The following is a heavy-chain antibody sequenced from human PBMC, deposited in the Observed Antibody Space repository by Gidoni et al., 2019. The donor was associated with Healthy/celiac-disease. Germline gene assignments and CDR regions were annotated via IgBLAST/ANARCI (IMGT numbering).Heavy chain of an antibody. CDR1: GYTIPSYV. D-gene: IGHD6-6*01. J-gene: IGHJ6*02. V-gene: IGHV1-8*01. Sequence: QVQLVQTGAEATKPGASVKVSCKAAGYTIPSYVINWVRQATGQGLEWMGWINPNSGNTGYAQKFQGRVTMTRNTSISTAYIELSSLRSEGTAVYYCAREYGSSSTVGGMDVWGQGTTVTVSS. CDR3: AREYGSSSTVGGMDV. CDR2: INPNSGNT.